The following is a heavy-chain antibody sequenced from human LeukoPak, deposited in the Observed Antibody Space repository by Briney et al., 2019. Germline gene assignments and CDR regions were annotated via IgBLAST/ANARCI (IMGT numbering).Heavy chain of an antibody. Sequence: PSETLSLTCTVSGGSISSSSYYWGWIRQPPGKGLEWIGEINHSGSTNYNPSLKIRVTISVDTSKNQFSLKLSSVTAADTAVYYCARGRVYSVATIASSGEDPPFYFDYWGQGTLVTVSS. CDR1: GGSISSSSYY. V-gene: IGHV4-39*07. D-gene: IGHD5-12*01. CDR2: INHSGST. J-gene: IGHJ4*02. CDR3: ARGRVYSVATIASSGEDPPFYFDY.